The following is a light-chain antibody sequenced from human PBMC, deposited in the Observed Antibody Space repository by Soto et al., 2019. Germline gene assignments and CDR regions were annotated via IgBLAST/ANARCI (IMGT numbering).Light chain of an antibody. J-gene: IGKJ4*01. CDR3: QHRSNWPPLT. Sequence: EIVLTQSPATLSLSPGERATLSCRASQSVSSYLAWYQQKPGQAPRLLIYDASNRATGIPARFSGSGSGTDFTLTISSREPADFAVYYCQHRSNWPPLTFGGGTKVEIK. CDR2: DAS. V-gene: IGKV3-11*01. CDR1: QSVSSY.